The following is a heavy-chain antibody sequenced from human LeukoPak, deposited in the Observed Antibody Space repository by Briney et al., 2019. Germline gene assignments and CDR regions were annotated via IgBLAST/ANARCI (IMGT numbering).Heavy chain of an antibody. CDR3: ARDRRDGYNLYYFDL. J-gene: IGHJ4*02. V-gene: IGHV4-61*02. CDR2: IYTSGST. D-gene: IGHD5-24*01. CDR1: GDSIYSGSYY. Sequence: PSETLSLTCTVSGDSIYSGSYYWRWIRQPAGKGLEWIGRIYTSGSTNYNPSLKSRVTISVDTSKNQFSLKLSSVTAADTAVYYCARDRRDGYNLYYFDLWGQGTLVTV.